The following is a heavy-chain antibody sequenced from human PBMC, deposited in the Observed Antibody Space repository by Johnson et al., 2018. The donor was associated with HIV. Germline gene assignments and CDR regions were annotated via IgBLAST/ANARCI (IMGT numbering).Heavy chain of an antibody. Sequence: EVQLVESGGGVVRPGGSLRLSCAASGFTFSNYDMYWVRQATGKGLEWVSGIGTAGDTYYAESVKGRFTISRDNSKNTLYLQMNSLRAEDTAVYYCARDAARLESDAFDIWGQGTMVTVSS. J-gene: IGHJ3*02. D-gene: IGHD6-6*01. V-gene: IGHV3-13*01. CDR1: GFTFSNYD. CDR2: IGTAGDT. CDR3: ARDAARLESDAFDI.